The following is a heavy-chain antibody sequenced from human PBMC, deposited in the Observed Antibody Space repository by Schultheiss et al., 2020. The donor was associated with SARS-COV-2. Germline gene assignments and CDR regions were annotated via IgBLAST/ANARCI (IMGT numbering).Heavy chain of an antibody. V-gene: IGHV3-30*07. CDR1: GFTFSSYA. CDR2: IWYDGSNK. J-gene: IGHJ4*02. Sequence: GGSLRLSCAASGFTFSSYAMHWVRQAPGKGLEWVAVIWYDGSNKYYADSVKGRFTISRDNSKNTLYLQMNSLRAEDTAVYYCAKGAVNYDFWSGSDYWGQGTLVTVSS. D-gene: IGHD3-3*01. CDR3: AKGAVNYDFWSGSDY.